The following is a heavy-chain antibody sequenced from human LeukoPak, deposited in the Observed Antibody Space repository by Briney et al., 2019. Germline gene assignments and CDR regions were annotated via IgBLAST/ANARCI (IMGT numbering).Heavy chain of an antibody. V-gene: IGHV4-59*01. Sequence: SETLSLTCTVSGGSISSYYWSWIRQPPGKGLVWIGYIHYSGSTNYNPSLKSRVTISVDTSKNQFSLKLSSVTAADTAVYYCARDLRSGQDYWGQGTLVTVSS. J-gene: IGHJ4*02. D-gene: IGHD2-15*01. CDR1: GGSISSYY. CDR2: IHYSGST. CDR3: ARDLRSGQDY.